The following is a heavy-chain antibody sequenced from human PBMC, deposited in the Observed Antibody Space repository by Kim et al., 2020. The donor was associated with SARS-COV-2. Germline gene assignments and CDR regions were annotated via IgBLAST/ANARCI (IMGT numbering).Heavy chain of an antibody. V-gene: IGHV4-34*01. J-gene: IGHJ5*02. Sequence: SETLSLTCAVYGGSFSGYYWSWIRQPPGKGLEWIGEINHSGSTNYNPSLKSRVTISVDTSKNQFSLKLSSVTAADTAVYYCARGSLVVPARRKNWFDPWGQGTLVTVSS. CDR1: GGSFSGYY. CDR3: ARGSLVVPARRKNWFDP. CDR2: INHSGST. D-gene: IGHD2-2*01.